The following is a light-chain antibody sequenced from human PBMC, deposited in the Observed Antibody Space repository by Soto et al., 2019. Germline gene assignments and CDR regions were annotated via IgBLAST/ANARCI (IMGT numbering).Light chain of an antibody. J-gene: IGLJ2*01. CDR3: SSYTSTNHVV. Sequence: QSALTQPASVSGSPGQSITISCTGTSSDVGGYNYVSWYQQHPGKAPKLVIYEVTKRPSGVSNRFSASKSGNTASLTISGLQAEDETDYYCSSYTSTNHVVFGGGTKVTVL. CDR1: SSDVGGYNY. CDR2: EVT. V-gene: IGLV2-14*01.